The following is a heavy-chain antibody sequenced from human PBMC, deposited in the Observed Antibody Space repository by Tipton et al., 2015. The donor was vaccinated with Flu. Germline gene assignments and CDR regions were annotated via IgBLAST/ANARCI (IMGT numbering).Heavy chain of an antibody. CDR2: IYYCGST. Sequence: TLSLTCTVSGGSISSYYWSWIRQPPGKGLEWIGYIYYCGSTNYNPSLKSRVTISVDTSKNQFSLKLSSVTAADTAVYYCARGAVAGTLDYWGQGTLVTVSS. CDR1: GGSISSYY. J-gene: IGHJ4*02. D-gene: IGHD6-19*01. V-gene: IGHV4-59*01. CDR3: ARGAVAGTLDY.